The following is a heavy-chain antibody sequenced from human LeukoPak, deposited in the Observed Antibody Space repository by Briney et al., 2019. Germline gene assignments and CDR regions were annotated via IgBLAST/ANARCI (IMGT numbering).Heavy chain of an antibody. CDR2: IYYDDRT. Sequence: PGGSLRLSCTVSGFTVSDNSMSWVRQAPGKGLEWVSFIYYDDRTHYADSVKGRFTISRDNSKNTLYLQMNSLRAEDTAVYYCAKDRNDYGDYVGPADYWGQGTLVTVSS. J-gene: IGHJ4*02. D-gene: IGHD4-17*01. CDR1: GFTVSDNS. V-gene: IGHV3-53*01. CDR3: AKDRNDYGDYVGPADY.